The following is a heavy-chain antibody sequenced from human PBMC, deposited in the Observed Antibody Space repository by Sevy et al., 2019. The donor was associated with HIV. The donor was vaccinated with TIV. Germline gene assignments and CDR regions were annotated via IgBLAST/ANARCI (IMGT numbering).Heavy chain of an antibody. CDR1: GFTFSSYG. CDR2: ISYDGSNK. V-gene: IGHV3-30*18. J-gene: IGHJ6*02. D-gene: IGHD3-22*01. CDR3: AKVHTVIVVVHYYYGMDV. Sequence: GGSLRLSCAASGFTFSSYGMHWVRQAPGKGLEWVAVISYDGSNKYYADSVKGRFTIFRDNSKITLYLRMNSLRAEDTAVYYCAKVHTVIVVVHYYYGMDVWGQGTTVTVSS.